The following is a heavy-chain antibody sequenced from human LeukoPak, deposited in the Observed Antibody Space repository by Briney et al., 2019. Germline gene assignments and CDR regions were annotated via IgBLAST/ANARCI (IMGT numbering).Heavy chain of an antibody. V-gene: IGHV1-46*01. J-gene: IGHJ4*02. D-gene: IGHD3-22*01. CDR1: GYTFTSYY. Sequence: ASVKVSCKASGYTFTSYYMHWVRQAPGQGLEWMGIINPSGGSTSYAQKFQGRVTMTEDTSTDTAYMELSSLRSEDTAVYYCATDRSVVVTMAFDYWGQGTLVTVSS. CDR2: INPSGGST. CDR3: ATDRSVVVTMAFDY.